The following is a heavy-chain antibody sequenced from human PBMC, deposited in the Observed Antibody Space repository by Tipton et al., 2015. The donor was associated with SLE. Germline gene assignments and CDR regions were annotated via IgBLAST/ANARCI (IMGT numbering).Heavy chain of an antibody. V-gene: IGHV3-7*01. CDR3: ASPRG. CDR1: GFTFSSYR. D-gene: IGHD3-10*01. Sequence: SLRLFCAASGFTFSSYRMNWVRQAPGKGLVWVANIKQDGGETYYVDSVKGRFTISRDNAKNSLYLQMNSLRGEDTAVYYCASPRGWGQGTLVTVSS. CDR2: IKQDGGET. J-gene: IGHJ4*02.